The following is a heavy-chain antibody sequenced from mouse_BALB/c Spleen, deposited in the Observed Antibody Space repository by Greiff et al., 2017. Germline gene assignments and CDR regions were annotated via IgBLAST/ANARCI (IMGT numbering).Heavy chain of an antibody. D-gene: IGHD1-1*01. CDR1: GYTFTSYW. V-gene: IGHV1S81*02. Sequence: QVQLQQPGAELVKPGASVKLSCKASGYTFTSYWMHWVKQRPGQGLEWIGEINPSNGRTNYNEKFKSKATLTVDKSSSTAYMQLSSLTSEDSAVYYCARSRDYYGSSLQAWFAYWGQGTLVTVSA. CDR3: ARSRDYYGSSLQAWFAY. J-gene: IGHJ3*01. CDR2: INPSNGRT.